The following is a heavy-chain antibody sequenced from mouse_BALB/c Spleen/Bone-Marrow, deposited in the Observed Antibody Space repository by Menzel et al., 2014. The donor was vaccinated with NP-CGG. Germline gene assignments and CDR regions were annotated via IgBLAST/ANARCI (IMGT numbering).Heavy chain of an antibody. J-gene: IGHJ3*01. Sequence: VKLMESGPGLVAPSQSLSITCTVSGFSLTSYGVHWVRQSPGKGLEWLGAIWAGGSTNYNSALMSRLSTTKDNSKNQVFLEMDSLQTDDTAMYYCARVFTTATWGFAYWGQGTLVTVSA. CDR2: IWAGGST. CDR3: ARVFTTATWGFAY. V-gene: IGHV2-9*02. CDR1: GFSLTSYG. D-gene: IGHD1-2*01.